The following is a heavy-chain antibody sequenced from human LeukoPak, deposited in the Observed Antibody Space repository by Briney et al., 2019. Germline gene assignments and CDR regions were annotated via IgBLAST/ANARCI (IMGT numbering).Heavy chain of an antibody. Sequence: PSETLSLTCAVYGGSFSGYYWSWIRQPPGKGLEWIGEINHSGSTNYNPSLKSRVTISVDTSKNRFSLKLSSVTAADTAVYYCARGRGGGDYGGYKRGYYFDYWGQGTLVTVSS. CDR1: GGSFSGYY. CDR3: ARGRGGGDYGGYKRGYYFDY. CDR2: INHSGST. D-gene: IGHD2-21*02. V-gene: IGHV4-34*01. J-gene: IGHJ4*02.